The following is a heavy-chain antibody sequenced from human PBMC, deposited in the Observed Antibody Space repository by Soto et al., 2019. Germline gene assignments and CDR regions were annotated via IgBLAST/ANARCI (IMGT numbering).Heavy chain of an antibody. J-gene: IGHJ3*02. CDR1: GDSISDYY. Sequence: PSETLSLTCSVSGDSISDYYWSWIRQPPGKGLEWVGYIFHSGSTKYNPSLRSRLTISMDTSQNQFSLSLRSVTAADTALYYCARGFCGSIGCSNDAFDIWGQGTMVTVSS. D-gene: IGHD2-2*01. V-gene: IGHV4-59*01. CDR2: IFHSGST. CDR3: ARGFCGSIGCSNDAFDI.